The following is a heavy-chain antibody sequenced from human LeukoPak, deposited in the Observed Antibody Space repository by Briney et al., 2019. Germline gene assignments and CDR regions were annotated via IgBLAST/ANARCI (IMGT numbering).Heavy chain of an antibody. CDR1: RGSVTTYS. V-gene: IGHV4-4*07. J-gene: IGHJ3*02. CDR2: LSGRGET. CDR3: ARDLTLTVAFDI. Sequence: SETLSLTCTVSRGSVTTYSWSWIRQPAGKGLEWIGRLSGRGETNFNPSLKTRGPMSADESKNQFSLPLRSVTAADTAVYFCARDLTLTVAFDIWGQGTVVTVSS. D-gene: IGHD3-16*01.